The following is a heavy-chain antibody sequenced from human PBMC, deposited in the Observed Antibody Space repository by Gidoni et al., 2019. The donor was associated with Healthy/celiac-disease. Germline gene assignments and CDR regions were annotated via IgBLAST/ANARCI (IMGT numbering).Heavy chain of an antibody. V-gene: IGHV4-4*02. CDR2: IYHSGST. CDR3: AREGPLRYFDGSKAFDI. CDR1: GGSISSSNW. J-gene: IGHJ3*02. D-gene: IGHD3-9*01. Sequence: QVQLQESGPGLVKPSGTLSLTCAVSGGSISSSNWWSWVRQPPGKGLEWIGEIYHSGSTNYNPSLKSRVTISVDKSKNQFSLKLSSVTAADTAVYYCAREGPLRYFDGSKAFDIWGQGTMVTVSS.